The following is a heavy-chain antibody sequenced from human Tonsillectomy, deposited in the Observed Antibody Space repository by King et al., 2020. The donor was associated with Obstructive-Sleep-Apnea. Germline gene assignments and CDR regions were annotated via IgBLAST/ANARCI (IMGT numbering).Heavy chain of an antibody. J-gene: IGHJ4*02. CDR2: IKEDGSEK. CDR3: ASLTDFRSWALDY. Sequence: VQLVESGGGLVQPGGSLRLSCAASGFTFSNYWMNWVRQAPGKGLEWVAVIKEDGSEKYYVDSVKGRFTISRDNAKNSLYLQMNSLRAGDTAVYYCASLTDFRSWALDYWGQGTLVTVSS. CDR1: GFTFSNYW. D-gene: IGHD3-3*01. V-gene: IGHV3-7*03.